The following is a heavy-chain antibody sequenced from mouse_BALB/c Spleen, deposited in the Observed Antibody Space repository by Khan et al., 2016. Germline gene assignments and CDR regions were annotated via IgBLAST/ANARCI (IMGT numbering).Heavy chain of an antibody. CDR2: IWAGGST. CDR1: GFSLTSYG. D-gene: IGHD3-2*01. Sequence: QMQLEESGPGLVAPSQSLSITCTVSGFSLTSYGVHWVRQPPGKGLEWLGVIWAGGSTNYNSALMYRLSISKDNSKSQVFLKMNSLQTDDTAMYYCARDGRQLGLRTWFAYWGQGTLVTVSA. J-gene: IGHJ3*01. V-gene: IGHV2-9*02. CDR3: ARDGRQLGLRTWFAY.